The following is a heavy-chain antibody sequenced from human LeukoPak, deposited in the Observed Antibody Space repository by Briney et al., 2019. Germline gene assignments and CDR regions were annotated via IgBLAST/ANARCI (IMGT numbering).Heavy chain of an antibody. CDR1: GGSFSGYY. V-gene: IGHV4-34*01. D-gene: IGHD2-21*02. Sequence: SETLSLTCAVYGGSFSGYYWSWIRQPPGKGLEWIGEINRSGSTNYNPSLKSRVTISVDTSKNQFSLKLSSVTAADTAVYYCARDPCGGDCYRYFDYWGQGTLVTVSS. J-gene: IGHJ4*02. CDR2: INRSGST. CDR3: ARDPCGGDCYRYFDY.